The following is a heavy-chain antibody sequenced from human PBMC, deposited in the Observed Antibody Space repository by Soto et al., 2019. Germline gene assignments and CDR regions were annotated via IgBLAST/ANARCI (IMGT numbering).Heavy chain of an antibody. CDR3: ARGRSDYGMHWFDP. V-gene: IGHV1-18*04. Sequence: QVQLVQSGAEVKNPGASVKVSCKASGYTFTSYGSSWVRQAPGQGLEWMGWNSAYNGNTNDAPKLQGRVTMTPDTSTRTAYMELRSLRSDDTAVYFCARGRSDYGMHWFDPWGQGTLVTVSS. D-gene: IGHD4-17*01. CDR1: GYTFTSYG. CDR2: NSAYNGNT. J-gene: IGHJ5*02.